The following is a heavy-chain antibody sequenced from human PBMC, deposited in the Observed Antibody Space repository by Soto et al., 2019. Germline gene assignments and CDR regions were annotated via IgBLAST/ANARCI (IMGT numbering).Heavy chain of an antibody. CDR3: AKEALTVAGNNFDS. J-gene: IGHJ4*02. CDR1: GFTFTTYA. V-gene: IGHV3-23*01. D-gene: IGHD6-19*01. CDR2: ISGSGAGT. Sequence: GGSLRLSCAASGFTFTTYAMGWVRQAPGKGLEWVSPISGSGAGTFYADSVKGRFTISRDNAKKMVYLQMNGLRADDTALYYCAKEALTVAGNNFDSWGQGTLVTVSS.